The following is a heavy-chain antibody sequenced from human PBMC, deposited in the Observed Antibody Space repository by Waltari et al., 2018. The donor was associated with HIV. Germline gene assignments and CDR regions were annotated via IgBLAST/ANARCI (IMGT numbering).Heavy chain of an antibody. CDR2: IHYSGNT. J-gene: IGHJ4*02. V-gene: IGHV4-59*01. Sequence: QVQLQESGPRLVKPSETLSLTCTVSSGSISSYYWTWVRQPPGKGLEYIGYIHYSGNTNYNPSLRSRVTISVDTSKNQFALRVTSVTAADTAIYYCARDQLCGGECFSLWSQGTLVTVSS. D-gene: IGHD2-21*01. CDR1: SGSISSYY. CDR3: ARDQLCGGECFSL.